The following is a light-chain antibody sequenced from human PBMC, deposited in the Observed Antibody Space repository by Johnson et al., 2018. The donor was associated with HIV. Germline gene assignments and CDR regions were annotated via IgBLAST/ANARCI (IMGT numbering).Light chain of an antibody. CDR3: GTWDSSLSIFV. Sequence: QSVLTQPPSVSAAPGQKVIISCSGSSSNIGKNYVSWYQQVPGTAPKLLIYDNNKRPSGIPDRFSGSKAGSSATLGIAGLQTGDEADYYCGTWDSSLSIFVFGTGTKVTVL. J-gene: IGLJ1*01. CDR1: SSNIGKNY. V-gene: IGLV1-51*01. CDR2: DNN.